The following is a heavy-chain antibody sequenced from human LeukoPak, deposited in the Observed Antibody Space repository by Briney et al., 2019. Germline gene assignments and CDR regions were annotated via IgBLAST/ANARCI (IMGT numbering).Heavy chain of an antibody. J-gene: IGHJ4*02. CDR3: ARDPGGSYSRFDY. D-gene: IGHD1-26*01. CDR2: IYYSGST. Sequence: PSETLSLTCPVSGGSISSHYWSWIRQPPGKGLEWIGYIYYSGSTNYNPSLKSRVTISVDTSKNQFSLKLSSVTAADTAVYYCARDPGGSYSRFDYWGQGTLVTVSS. V-gene: IGHV4-59*11. CDR1: GGSISSHY.